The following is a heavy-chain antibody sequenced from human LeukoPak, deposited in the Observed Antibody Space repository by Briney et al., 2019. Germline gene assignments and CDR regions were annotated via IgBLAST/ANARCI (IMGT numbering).Heavy chain of an antibody. CDR1: GFTFGSSA. Sequence: PGGSLRLSCVASGFTFGSSAMHWVRQAPGKGLEWVAVISYDESNKYYADSVKGRFTISRDNSKNTLYLQMNSLRAEDTAVYYCARGTDTKPFWSGYWVDVWGQGTMVTVSS. J-gene: IGHJ6*02. CDR3: ARGTDTKPFWSGYWVDV. CDR2: ISYDESNK. D-gene: IGHD3-3*01. V-gene: IGHV3-30*03.